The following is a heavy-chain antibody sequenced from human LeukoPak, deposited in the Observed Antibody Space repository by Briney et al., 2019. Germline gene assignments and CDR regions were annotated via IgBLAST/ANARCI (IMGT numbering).Heavy chain of an antibody. V-gene: IGHV3-72*01. CDR1: GFTFSDHY. CDR3: ARYQSYNLDY. J-gene: IGHJ4*01. Sequence: GGSLRLYCAASGFTFSDHYMDWVRQTPGKGLEWLGRIRNKANSYTTEYAASVKGRFTLSRDDSKNSVYLQMNSLKTEDTAVYYCARYQSYNLDYWGQGTLVTVSS. CDR2: IRNKANSYTT. D-gene: IGHD1-14*01.